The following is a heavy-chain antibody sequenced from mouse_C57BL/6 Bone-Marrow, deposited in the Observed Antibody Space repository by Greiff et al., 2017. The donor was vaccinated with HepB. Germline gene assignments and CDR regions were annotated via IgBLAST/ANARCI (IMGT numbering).Heavy chain of an antibody. CDR3: ARHRTGSFDY. V-gene: IGHV5-6*01. D-gene: IGHD4-1*01. J-gene: IGHJ2*01. Sequence: VQRVESGGDLVKPGGSLKLSCAASGFTFSSYGMSWVRQTPDKRLEWVATISSGGSYTYYPDSVKGRFTISRDNAKNTLYLQMSSLKSEDTAVYYCARHRTGSFDYWGQGTTLTVSS. CDR1: GFTFSSYG. CDR2: ISSGGSYT.